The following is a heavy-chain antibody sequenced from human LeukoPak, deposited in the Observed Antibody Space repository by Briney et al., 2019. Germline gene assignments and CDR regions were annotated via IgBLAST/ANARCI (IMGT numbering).Heavy chain of an antibody. V-gene: IGHV3-30-3*01. J-gene: IGHJ4*02. CDR1: GFTFSSYA. Sequence: GGSPRLSCAASGFTFSSYAMHWVRQAPGKGLEWVAVISYDGSNKYYADSVKGRFTISRDNSKNTLYLQMNSLRAEDTAVYYCARAGYYYGSGSTPGLYWGQGTLVTVSS. CDR2: ISYDGSNK. D-gene: IGHD3-10*01. CDR3: ARAGYYYGSGSTPGLY.